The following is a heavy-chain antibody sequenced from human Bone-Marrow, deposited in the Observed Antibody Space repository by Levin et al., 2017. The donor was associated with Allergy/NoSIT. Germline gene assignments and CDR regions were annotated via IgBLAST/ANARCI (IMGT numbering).Heavy chain of an antibody. Sequence: PGGSLRLSCAASGFTFSSFAMSWVRQAPGKGLEWVSAMSGSGFTAYYADSVKGRFTISRDNSKNTLYLQLNSLRAGDTAVYYCAKDDCTNGLCSGPMDVWGQGTTVTVSS. CDR1: GFTFSSFA. V-gene: IGHV3-23*01. CDR3: AKDDCTNGLCSGPMDV. J-gene: IGHJ6*02. D-gene: IGHD2-8*01. CDR2: MSGSGFTA.